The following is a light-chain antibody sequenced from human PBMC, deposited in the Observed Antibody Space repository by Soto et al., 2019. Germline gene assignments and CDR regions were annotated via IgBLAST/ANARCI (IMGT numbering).Light chain of an antibody. J-gene: IGKJ1*01. CDR2: ATS. V-gene: IGKV3-20*01. CDR3: HQFDSSLT. CDR1: QSVSSSF. Sequence: EILLTHSPATLSLSPGEGATLSCRASQSVSSSFLAWYQQQPGQAPRLLIYATSRRAPGIPDRFSGSGSGTEFTLTISRLEPEDFAVYYCHQFDSSLTFGQGTKVEIK.